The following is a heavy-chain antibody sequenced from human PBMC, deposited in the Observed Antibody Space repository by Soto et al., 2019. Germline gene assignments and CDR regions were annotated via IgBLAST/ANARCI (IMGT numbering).Heavy chain of an antibody. V-gene: IGHV4-30-4*01. CDR1: GGSISSGDYY. CDR2: IYYSGST. Sequence: SETLSLTCTVSGGSISSGDYYWSWIRQPPGKGLEWIGYIYYSGSTYYNPSLKSRVTISVDTSKNQFSLKLSSVTAADTAVYYCARDPMTTVTDNDNWRKGTLVTVSS. J-gene: IGHJ4*02. CDR3: ARDPMTTVTDNDN. D-gene: IGHD4-17*01.